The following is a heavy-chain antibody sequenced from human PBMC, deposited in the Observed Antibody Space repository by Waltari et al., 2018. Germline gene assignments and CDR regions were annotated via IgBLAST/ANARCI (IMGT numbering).Heavy chain of an antibody. CDR3: AKYDGYNHYYFDF. J-gene: IGHJ4*02. V-gene: IGHV3-11*04. CDR2: ITSSGSTV. Sequence: QVQLVESGGGLVKPGGSLRLSWAASGFTFRDYYMSWIRQAPGKGLEWVSYITSSGSTVYYADSVKGRFTISRDNTKNSLYLQMNSLRAEDTAVYYCAKYDGYNHYYFDFWGQGTLVTVSS. CDR1: GFTFRDYY. D-gene: IGHD5-12*01.